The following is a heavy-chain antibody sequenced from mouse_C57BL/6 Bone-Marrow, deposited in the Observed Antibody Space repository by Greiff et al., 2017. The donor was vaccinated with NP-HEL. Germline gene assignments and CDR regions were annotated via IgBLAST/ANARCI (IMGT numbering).Heavy chain of an antibody. CDR2: INPNNGGT. CDR3: ARFRDYDAMDY. J-gene: IGHJ4*01. V-gene: IGHV1-22*01. CDR1: GYTFTDYN. Sequence: VKLMESGPELVKPGASVKMSCKASGYTFTDYNMHWVKQSHGKSLEWIGYINPNNGGTSYNQKFKGKATLTVNKSSRTAYMALRSLTSEDSAVYYCARFRDYDAMDYWGQGTSVTVSS.